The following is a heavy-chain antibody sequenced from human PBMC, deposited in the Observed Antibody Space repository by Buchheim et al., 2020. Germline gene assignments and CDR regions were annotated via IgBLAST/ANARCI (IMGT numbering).Heavy chain of an antibody. V-gene: IGHV3-7*01. Sequence: EVQLVESGGGLVQPGGSLRLSCAASGFTFSSYWMSWVRQAPGKGLEWVANIKQDGSEKYYVDSVKGRFTISRDNAKHSLYLQMNSLRAEDTAVYYCARESAGTTYYYYYYYYMDVWGKGTT. CDR2: IKQDGSEK. D-gene: IGHD1-7*01. J-gene: IGHJ6*03. CDR1: GFTFSSYW. CDR3: ARESAGTTYYYYYYYYMDV.